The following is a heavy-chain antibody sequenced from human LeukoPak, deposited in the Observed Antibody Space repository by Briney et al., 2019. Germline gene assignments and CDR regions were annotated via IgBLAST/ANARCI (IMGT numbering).Heavy chain of an antibody. CDR1: GVSISSSSYY. D-gene: IGHD1-26*01. CDR2: IKYGGST. Sequence: PSETLSLTCTVSGVSISSSSYYWNWIRQPPGKGLEWIGNIKYGGSTYYNPSLKSRVTISVDTSKNQFSLKLSSVTAADTAVFYCARRIGGSAEIDYWGQGTLATVSS. J-gene: IGHJ4*02. CDR3: ARRIGGSAEIDY. V-gene: IGHV4-39*01.